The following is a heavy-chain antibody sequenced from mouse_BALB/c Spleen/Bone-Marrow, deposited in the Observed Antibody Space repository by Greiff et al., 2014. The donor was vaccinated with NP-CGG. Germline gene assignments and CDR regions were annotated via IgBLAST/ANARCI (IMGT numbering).Heavy chain of an antibody. CDR2: TYPGDGDT. V-gene: IGHV1-87*01. Sequence: QVTLKESGAELARPGASVKLSCKASGYTFTSYWMQWVKQRPGQGLEWIGATYPGDGDTRYTQKFKGKATLTADKSSSTAYMQLSSLASEDSAVYYCARRDYGIRENYYAMDYWGQGTSVTVSS. D-gene: IGHD1-2*01. J-gene: IGHJ4*01. CDR1: GYTFTSYW. CDR3: ARRDYGIRENYYAMDY.